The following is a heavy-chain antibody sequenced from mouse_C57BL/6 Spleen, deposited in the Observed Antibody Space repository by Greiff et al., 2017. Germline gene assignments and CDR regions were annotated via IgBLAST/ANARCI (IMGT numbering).Heavy chain of an antibody. V-gene: IGHV1-81*01. Sequence: QVQLQQSGAELARPGASVKLSCKASGYTFTSYGISWVKQRPGQGLEWIGEIYPRSGNTYYNEKFKGKATLTADKSSSTAYMELRSLTSEDSAVYFCARGGDHWDVGGYFDYWGQGTTLTVSS. CDR3: ARGGDHWDVGGYFDY. J-gene: IGHJ2*01. D-gene: IGHD4-1*01. CDR1: GYTFTSYG. CDR2: IYPRSGNT.